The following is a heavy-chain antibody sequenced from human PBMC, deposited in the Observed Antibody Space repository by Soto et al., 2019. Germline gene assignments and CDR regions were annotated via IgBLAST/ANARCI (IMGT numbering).Heavy chain of an antibody. D-gene: IGHD2-2*01. CDR3: ARASYNCSSVRCTPPYVYYAMDV. V-gene: IGHV1-69*06. CDR2: IIPIFGTS. Sequence: QVQLVQSGAEVKKPGSSVNVSCKASGGTFSNYAITWVRQAPGQGLEWMGGIIPIFGTSNWAERFQGRVTFSADKSTARAYMNLSSLRSEDTAIYYCARASYNCSSVRCTPPYVYYAMDVW. J-gene: IGHJ6*01. CDR1: GGTFSNYA.